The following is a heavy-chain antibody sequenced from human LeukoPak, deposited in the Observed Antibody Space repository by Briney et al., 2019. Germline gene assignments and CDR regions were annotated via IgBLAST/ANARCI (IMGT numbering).Heavy chain of an antibody. CDR2: MNPNSGNT. J-gene: IGHJ1*01. CDR3: ARGDYDFWSGLHQAEYFQH. V-gene: IGHV1-8*03. D-gene: IGHD3-3*01. CDR1: GYTFTSYD. Sequence: GASVKVSCKASGYTFTSYDINWVRQATGQGLEWMGWMNPNSGNTGYAQKFQGRVTITRNTSISTAYMELSSLRSEDTAVYYCARGDYDFWSGLHQAEYFQHWGQGTLVTVSS.